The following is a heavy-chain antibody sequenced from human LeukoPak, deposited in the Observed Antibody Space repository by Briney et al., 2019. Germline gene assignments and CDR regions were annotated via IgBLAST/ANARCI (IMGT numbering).Heavy chain of an antibody. Sequence: KPSQTLSLTCTVSGGSISSGSYYWSWIRQPAGKGLEWIGRVSTSGSTTYHPSLKSRVTISLDTSKNQFSLKLSSVTAADTAVYYCARGPNYYDSSGSDYWGQGTLVTVSS. CDR2: VSTSGST. V-gene: IGHV4-61*02. D-gene: IGHD3-22*01. J-gene: IGHJ4*02. CDR1: GGSISSGSYY. CDR3: ARGPNYYDSSGSDY.